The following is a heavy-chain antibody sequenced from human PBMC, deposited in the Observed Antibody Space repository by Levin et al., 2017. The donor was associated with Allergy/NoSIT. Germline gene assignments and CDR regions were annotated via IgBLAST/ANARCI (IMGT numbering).Heavy chain of an antibody. CDR1: GYTFTSYD. D-gene: IGHD1-26*01. CDR3: ARGQAGDSRFDP. Sequence: KPGESLKISCKASGYTFTSYDINWVRQATGQGLEWMGWMNPNSGNTGYAQKFQGRVTMTRNTSISTAYMELSSLRSEDTAVYYCARGQAGDSRFDPWGQGTLVTVSS. J-gene: IGHJ5*02. CDR2: MNPNSGNT. V-gene: IGHV1-8*01.